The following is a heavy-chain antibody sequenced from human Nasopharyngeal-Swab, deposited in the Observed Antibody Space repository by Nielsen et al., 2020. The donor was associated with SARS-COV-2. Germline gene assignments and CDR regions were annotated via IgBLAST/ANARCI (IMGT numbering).Heavy chain of an antibody. Sequence: WVRQAPGQRLEWIGWTVVGSGNTNYAQKFQERVTITRDMSTSTAYMELSSLRSEDTAVYYCATDSSGYHGAFDIWGQGTMVTVSS. J-gene: IGHJ3*02. CDR3: ATDSSGYHGAFDI. D-gene: IGHD3-22*01. CDR2: TVVGSGNT. V-gene: IGHV1-58*01.